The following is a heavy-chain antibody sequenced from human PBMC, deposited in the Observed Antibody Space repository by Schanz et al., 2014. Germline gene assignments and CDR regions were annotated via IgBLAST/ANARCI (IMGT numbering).Heavy chain of an antibody. J-gene: IGHJ4*02. Sequence: EVQLLESGGGLVQPGGSLRLSCAASGFTFSSYAMSWVRQAPGKGLEWVSTIYASGATYYADSVKRRFTISRDISKNTLHLQVTSLRAEDTAVYYCARVHHYDPSGWGYFDYWGQGALVTVSS. V-gene: IGHV3-23*05. CDR2: IYASGAT. CDR3: ARVHHYDPSGWGYFDY. D-gene: IGHD3-22*01. CDR1: GFTFSSYA.